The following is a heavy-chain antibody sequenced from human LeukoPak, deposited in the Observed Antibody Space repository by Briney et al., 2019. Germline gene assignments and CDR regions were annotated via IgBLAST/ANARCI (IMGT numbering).Heavy chain of an antibody. J-gene: IGHJ4*02. D-gene: IGHD2-15*01. V-gene: IGHV3-48*02. CDR2: ISSSSSTI. CDR3: ARGSGSAFDY. CDR1: GFTFSTYT. Sequence: GGSLILSCAASGFTFSTYTMNWVRLAPGKGLAWVSYISSSSSTIYYADSVKGRFTISRDNAKNSLFLQMNSLRDEDTAVYYCARGSGSAFDYWGQGTLVTVSS.